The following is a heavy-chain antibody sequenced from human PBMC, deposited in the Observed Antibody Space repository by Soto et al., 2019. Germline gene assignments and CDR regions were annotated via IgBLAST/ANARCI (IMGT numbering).Heavy chain of an antibody. CDR2: IYNDGSAT. CDR1: GFTFNIYW. CDR3: ARDNWNSY. D-gene: IGHD1-1*01. J-gene: IGHJ4*02. Sequence: EVQLVESGGGLVQPGGSLRLSCVASGFTFNIYWMHWVRQAPGKGLEWVSRIYNDGSATTYADSVKGRFTISRDNAKNTLFLQMNTLRVDDTAVYYCARDNWNSYWGQGTLVTVSS. V-gene: IGHV3-74*01.